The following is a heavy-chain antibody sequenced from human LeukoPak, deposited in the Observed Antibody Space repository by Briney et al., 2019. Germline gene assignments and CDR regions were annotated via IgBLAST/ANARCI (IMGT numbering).Heavy chain of an antibody. CDR1: GFTFSSYS. V-gene: IGHV3-21*01. CDR3: AREGPWYGMDV. J-gene: IGHJ6*02. Sequence: GGSLRLSCAASGFTFSSYSMNWVRQAPGKGLEWVSSIRSSSSYIYYADSVKGRFTISRDNAKNSLYLQMNSLRAEDTAVYYCAREGPWYGMDVWGQGTTVTVSS. CDR2: IRSSSSYI.